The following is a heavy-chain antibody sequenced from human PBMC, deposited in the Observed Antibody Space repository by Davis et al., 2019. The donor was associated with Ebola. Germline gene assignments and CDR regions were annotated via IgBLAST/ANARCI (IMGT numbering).Heavy chain of an antibody. CDR2: IYPGDSDT. D-gene: IGHD3-16*01. V-gene: IGHV5-51*01. CDR3: ARRAAVAYDHVWGISRHDAFDI. J-gene: IGHJ3*02. Sequence: GESLKISCKGSGYSFSNFWIGWVRQMPGKGLEWMGIIYPGDSDTIYSPSFQGQVTISADKSIATAYQQWSSLKASDTAMYYCARRAAVAYDHVWGISRHDAFDIWGQGTMVTVSS. CDR1: GYSFSNFW.